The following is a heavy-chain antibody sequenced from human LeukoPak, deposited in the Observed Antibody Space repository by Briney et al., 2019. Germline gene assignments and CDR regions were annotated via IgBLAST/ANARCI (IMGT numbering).Heavy chain of an antibody. CDR1: GGTFSSYA. D-gene: IGHD5-12*01. Sequence: GASVKVSCKASGGTFSSYAISWVRQAPGQGLEWMGRIIPILGIANYAQKFQGRVTITADKSTSTAYMELSSLRSEDMAVYYCASLRYSGYDRGELYYYYGMDVWGQGTTVTVSS. J-gene: IGHJ6*02. CDR2: IIPILGIA. CDR3: ASLRYSGYDRGELYYYYGMDV. V-gene: IGHV1-69*04.